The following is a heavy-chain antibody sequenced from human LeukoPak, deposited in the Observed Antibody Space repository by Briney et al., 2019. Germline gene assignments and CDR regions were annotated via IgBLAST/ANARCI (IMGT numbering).Heavy chain of an antibody. D-gene: IGHD6-6*01. J-gene: IGHJ4*02. CDR3: ARDSAYYSTSSFLDY. V-gene: IGHV3-7*01. CDR1: GFTFSDYW. CDR2: IKGDGSET. Sequence: GGSLRLSCAASGFTFSDYWMNWVRQAPGKGLEWVANIKGDGSETYYVDSVKGRFTISRDNAKNSLYLQMNSLGVEDTAVYYCARDSAYYSTSSFLDYWGQGTLVTVS.